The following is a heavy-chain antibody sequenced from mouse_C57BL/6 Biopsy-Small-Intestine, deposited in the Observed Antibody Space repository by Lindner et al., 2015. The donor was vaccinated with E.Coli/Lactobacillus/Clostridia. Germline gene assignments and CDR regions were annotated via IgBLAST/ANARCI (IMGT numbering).Heavy chain of an antibody. V-gene: IGHV5-17*01. CDR2: ISSGSSTI. CDR3: ARRGANYGTYYAMDY. CDR1: GFTFSDYG. D-gene: IGHD1-1*01. J-gene: IGHJ4*01. Sequence: VQLQESGGGLVKPGGSLKLSCAASGFTFSDYGMHWVRQAPEKGLEWVAYISSGSSTIYYADTVRGRFTISRGNAKNTLFLQMTSLRSEDTAMYYCARRGANYGTYYAMDYWGQGTSVTVSS.